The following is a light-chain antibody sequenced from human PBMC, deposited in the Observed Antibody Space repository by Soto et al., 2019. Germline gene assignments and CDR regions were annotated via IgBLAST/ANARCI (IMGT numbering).Light chain of an antibody. Sequence: QPVLTQPPSXXXXXXXXXXISCTGSSSNIGAGYDVHWYQQLPGTAPKLLIYGNNNRPSGVPDRFSGSKSGTSASLAITGLQAEDEGDYYCQSYDSSLSGSGVFGGGTKLTVL. CDR3: QSYDSSLSGSGV. CDR2: GNN. V-gene: IGLV1-40*01. CDR1: SSNIGAGYD. J-gene: IGLJ2*01.